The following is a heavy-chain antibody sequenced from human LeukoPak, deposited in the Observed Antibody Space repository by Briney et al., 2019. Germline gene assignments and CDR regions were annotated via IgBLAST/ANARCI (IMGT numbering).Heavy chain of an antibody. CDR1: GFTFSSYW. CDR2: INSDGSST. Sequence: GGSLRLSCAASGFTFSSYWMEWVRQAPGKGLVWVSRINSDGSSTSYADSGKGRFTISRDNAKNTLYLQMNSLRAEDTAVYYCARGPRYCSGGSCYCFYWGQGTLVTVSS. D-gene: IGHD2-15*01. V-gene: IGHV3-74*01. CDR3: ARGPRYCSGGSCYCFY. J-gene: IGHJ4*02.